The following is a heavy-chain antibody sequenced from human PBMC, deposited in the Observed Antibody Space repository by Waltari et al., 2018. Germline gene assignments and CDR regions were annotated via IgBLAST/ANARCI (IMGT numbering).Heavy chain of an antibody. J-gene: IGHJ4*02. CDR2: INHSGST. CDR1: GGSCSGYY. V-gene: IGHV4-34*01. CDR3: ARALGLMVDY. Sequence: QVQLQQWGAGLLKPSETLSPTCAVYGGSCSGYYWSWIRQPPGKGLELIGEINHSGSTNYNPSLKSRVTISVDTSKNQFSLKLSSVTAADTAVYYCARALGLMVDYWGQGTLVTVSS.